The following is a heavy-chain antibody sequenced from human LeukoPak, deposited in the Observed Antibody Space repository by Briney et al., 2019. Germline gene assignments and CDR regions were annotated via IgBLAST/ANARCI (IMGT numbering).Heavy chain of an antibody. V-gene: IGHV3-30*02. J-gene: IGHJ4*02. CDR2: IRYDGSNE. CDR1: GFTFSSYG. D-gene: IGHD6-13*01. CDR3: ARDQSYSSSWHY. Sequence: GGSLRLSCVASGFTFSSYGMHWVRQAPGKGLEWVAFIRYDGSNEYVDSVKGRFTISRDNSKNTLYLQMNSLTVEDTAVYYCARDQSYSSSWHYWGQGTLVTVSS.